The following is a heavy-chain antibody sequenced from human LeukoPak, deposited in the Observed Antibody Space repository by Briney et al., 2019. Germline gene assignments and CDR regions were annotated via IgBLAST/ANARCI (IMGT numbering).Heavy chain of an antibody. J-gene: IGHJ5*02. D-gene: IGHD2-15*01. Sequence: SETLSLTCTVSGDSISSYFWSWIRQPPGKGLEWIGYFHDSGSANYNPSLKSRITMSVDTSKNQFSLKLRSGTAADTAVYYCARDSHSVDTATPRGFDPWGQGTLVTVSS. CDR3: ARDSHSVDTATPRGFDP. V-gene: IGHV4-59*01. CDR1: GDSISSYF. CDR2: FHDSGSA.